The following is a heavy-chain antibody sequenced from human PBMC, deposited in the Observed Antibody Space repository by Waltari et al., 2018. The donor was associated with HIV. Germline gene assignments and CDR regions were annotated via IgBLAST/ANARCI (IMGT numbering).Heavy chain of an antibody. CDR3: ARARDILSGYPHFDS. V-gene: IGHV4-31*03. CDR2: IYYSGST. J-gene: IGHJ4*02. Sequence: QVQLQESGPGLVKPSQTLSLTCTVSGGSILRACDYWSWIRQHPGKGLEWIGYIYYSGSTYYNPSLKSRVTISVDTSKNQFSLKLTSVTAADTALYYCARARDILSGYPHFDSWGQGTLVTVSS. D-gene: IGHD3-9*01. CDR1: GGSILRACDY.